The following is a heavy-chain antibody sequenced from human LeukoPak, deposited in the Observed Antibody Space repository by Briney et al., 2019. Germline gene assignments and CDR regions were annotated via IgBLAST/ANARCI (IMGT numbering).Heavy chain of an antibody. CDR2: ITGDGGYT. Sequence: GGSLRLSCAASGFTFSTYVMQWVRQAPGKGLEYVSAITGDGGYTYYANSVKGRFTISRDNSKNTLYLQMNSLRAEDTAVYSCAKNLLGSGAYSWYFDLWGRGTLVTVSS. CDR1: GFTFSTYV. V-gene: IGHV3-64*01. J-gene: IGHJ2*01. D-gene: IGHD1-26*01. CDR3: AKNLLGSGAYSWYFDL.